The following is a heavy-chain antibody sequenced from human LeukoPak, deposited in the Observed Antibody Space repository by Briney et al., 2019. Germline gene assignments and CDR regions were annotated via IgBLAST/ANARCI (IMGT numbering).Heavy chain of an antibody. CDR1: GGSFSGYY. D-gene: IGHD3-22*01. CDR2: INHSGST. CDR3: ARVTGYVIEDYFDY. V-gene: IGHV4-34*01. J-gene: IGHJ4*02. Sequence: PSETLSLTCAVNGGSFSGYYWSWIRQPPGKGLEWIGEINHSGSTIYNPSLKSRVTLSVDTSKNQFSLKLSSVTAADTAMYYCARVTGYVIEDYFDYWGQGTLVTVSS.